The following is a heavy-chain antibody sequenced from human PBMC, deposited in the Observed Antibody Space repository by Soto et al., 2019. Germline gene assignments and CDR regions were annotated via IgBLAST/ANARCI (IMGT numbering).Heavy chain of an antibody. D-gene: IGHD3-3*01. J-gene: IGHJ4*02. CDR2: INSDGSST. Sequence: GGSLRLSCAASGFTFSSYWMHWVRQAPGKGLGWVSRINSDGSSTSYADSVKGRFTLSRDNAKNTLYLQMNSLRAEDTAVYYCARENDFWSGYYRSPAYFDYWGQGTLVTVSS. CDR3: ARENDFWSGYYRSPAYFDY. CDR1: GFTFSSYW. V-gene: IGHV3-74*01.